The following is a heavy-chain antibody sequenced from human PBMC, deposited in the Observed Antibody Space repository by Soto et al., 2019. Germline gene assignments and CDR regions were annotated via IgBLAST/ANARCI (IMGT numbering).Heavy chain of an antibody. J-gene: IGHJ4*02. D-gene: IGHD3-22*01. CDR3: AKDGPYYYDSSGYPDC. CDR1: GFTFRSYG. V-gene: IGHV3-30*18. CDR2: ISYDGSNK. Sequence: VGSLRLSCAASGFTFRSYGMHWVRQAPGKGLEWVAVISYDGSNKYYADSVKGRFTISRDNSKNTLYLQMNSLRAEDTAVYYCAKDGPYYYDSSGYPDCWGQGTLVTVSS.